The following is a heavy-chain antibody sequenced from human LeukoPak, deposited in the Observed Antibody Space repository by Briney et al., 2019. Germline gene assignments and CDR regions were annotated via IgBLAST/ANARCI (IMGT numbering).Heavy chain of an antibody. CDR3: ARASHYYDSSGYYGYYYYYYGMDV. Sequence: GGSLRLSCAASGFTFSNYGMHWVRQAPGKGLEWVAVIWYDGSNKYYADSVKGRFTISRDNSKNTLYLQMNSLRAEDTAVYYCARASHYYDSSGYYGYYYYYYGMDVWGQGTTVTVSS. D-gene: IGHD3-22*01. J-gene: IGHJ6*02. CDR1: GFTFSNYG. CDR2: IWYDGSNK. V-gene: IGHV3-33*01.